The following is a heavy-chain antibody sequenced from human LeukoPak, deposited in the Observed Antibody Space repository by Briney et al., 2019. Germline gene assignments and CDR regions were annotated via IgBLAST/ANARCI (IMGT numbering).Heavy chain of an antibody. J-gene: IGHJ4*02. CDR1: GCSISSGSYY. CDR2: IYTSGST. Sequence: PSQTLSLTCTVSGCSISSGSYYWSWIRQPAGKGLEWIGRIYTSGSTNYNPSLKSRVTISVDTSKNQFSLKLSSVTAADTAVYYCAREDIVATIADYWGQGTLVTVSS. D-gene: IGHD5-12*01. CDR3: AREDIVATIADY. V-gene: IGHV4-61*02.